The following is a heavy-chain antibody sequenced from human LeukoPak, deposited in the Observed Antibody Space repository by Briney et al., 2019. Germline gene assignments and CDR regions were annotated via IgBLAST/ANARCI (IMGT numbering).Heavy chain of an antibody. Sequence: GGSLRLSCAASGFTFSSYLMHWVRQAPGKGLVWVPRVNSDGSSTNYADSVKGRFTISRNNAENTLYLQMNSLRAEDTAVYYCARVISSSWSPPGYWGQGTLVTVSS. V-gene: IGHV3-74*01. CDR1: GFTFSSYL. CDR2: VNSDGSST. CDR3: ARVISSSWSPPGY. J-gene: IGHJ4*02. D-gene: IGHD6-13*01.